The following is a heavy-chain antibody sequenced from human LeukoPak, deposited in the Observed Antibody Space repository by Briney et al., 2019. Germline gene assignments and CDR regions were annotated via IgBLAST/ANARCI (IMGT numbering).Heavy chain of an antibody. CDR3: ARGYAYYYDSSGYYYWFDP. CDR2: INHSGST. V-gene: IGHV4-34*01. D-gene: IGHD3-22*01. Sequence: SETLSLTCAVYGGSFSGYYWSWIRQPPGKGLEWIGEINHSGSTNYNPSLKSRVTISVDTFKNQFSLKLSSVTAADTAVYYCARGYAYYYDSSGYYYWFDPWGQGTLVTVSS. CDR1: GGSFSGYY. J-gene: IGHJ5*02.